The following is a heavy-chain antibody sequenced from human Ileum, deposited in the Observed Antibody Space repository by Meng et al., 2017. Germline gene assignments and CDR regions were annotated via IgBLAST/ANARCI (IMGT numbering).Heavy chain of an antibody. CDR3: TRGEDH. V-gene: IGHV3-66*01. CDR2: IYSGGGT. J-gene: IGHJ4*02. Sequence: EVQVVESGGGLVQPGGSLRRFCAASGFSVSNEFRSWVCQANGRGLEWVSVIYSGGGTDYADSVKGRFTTSRDSSKNTMYLKINNRRADDTAMYYCTRGEDHGGQGTLVTVSS. CDR1: GFSVSNEF.